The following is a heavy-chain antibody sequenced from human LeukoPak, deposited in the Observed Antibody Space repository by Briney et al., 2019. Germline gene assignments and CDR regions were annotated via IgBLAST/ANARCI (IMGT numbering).Heavy chain of an antibody. Sequence: GRSLRLSCAASGFTFDDYAMHWVRQAPGKGLEWVSGISWNSGSIGYADSVKGRFTISRDNAKNSLYLQMNSLRAEDMALYYCAKDGRRYSSSQGTCYFDYWGQGTLVTVSS. J-gene: IGHJ4*02. D-gene: IGHD6-13*01. CDR3: AKDGRRYSSSQGTCYFDY. CDR1: GFTFDDYA. V-gene: IGHV3-9*03. CDR2: ISWNSGSI.